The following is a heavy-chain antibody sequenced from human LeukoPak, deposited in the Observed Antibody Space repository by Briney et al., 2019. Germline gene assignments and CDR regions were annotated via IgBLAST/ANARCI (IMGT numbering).Heavy chain of an antibody. CDR1: GGTFSSYA. J-gene: IGHJ4*02. CDR2: ISAYNGNT. D-gene: IGHD3-10*01. CDR3: ARVFGSGRSLDY. Sequence: ASVKVSCKASGGTFSSYAISWVRQAPGQGLKWMGWISAYNGNTNYAQKLQGRVTMTTDTSTSTAYMELRSLRSDDTAVYYCARVFGSGRSLDYWGQGTLVTVSS. V-gene: IGHV1-18*01.